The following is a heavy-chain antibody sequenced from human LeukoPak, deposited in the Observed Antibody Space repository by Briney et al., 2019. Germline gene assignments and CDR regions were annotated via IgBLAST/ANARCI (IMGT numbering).Heavy chain of an antibody. CDR3: ARHGMGAASGFDD. V-gene: IGHV4-59*02. CDR1: GGSVSSYY. D-gene: IGHD6-13*01. J-gene: IGHJ4*02. CDR2: MHYSGST. Sequence: PSETLSLTCTVSGGSVSSYYWSWIRQPPGKRLEWIGYMHYSGSTSSNPSLSSRVTLSVDTSKNQFSLKVTSVTAADTAVYYCARHGMGAASGFDDWGQGTLVTVSS.